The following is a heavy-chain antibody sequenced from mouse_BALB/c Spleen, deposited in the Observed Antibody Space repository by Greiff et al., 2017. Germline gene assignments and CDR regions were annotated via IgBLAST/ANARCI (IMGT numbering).Heavy chain of an antibody. CDR3: ARSSYGSSYLAY. CDR2: ISSGSSTI. Sequence: EVQVVESGGGLVQPGGSRKLSCAASGFTFSSFGMHWVRQAPEKGLEWVAYISSGSSTIYYADTVKGRFTISRDNPKNTLFLQMTSLRSEDTAMYYCARSSYGSSYLAYWGQGTLVTVSA. D-gene: IGHD1-1*01. CDR1: GFTFSSFG. V-gene: IGHV5-17*02. J-gene: IGHJ3*01.